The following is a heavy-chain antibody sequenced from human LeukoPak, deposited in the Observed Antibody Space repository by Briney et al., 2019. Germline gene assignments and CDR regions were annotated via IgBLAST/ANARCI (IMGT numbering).Heavy chain of an antibody. D-gene: IGHD6-13*01. V-gene: IGHV3-43*02. Sequence: GGSLTLSCAASGFTFDDYAMHWVRQAPGKGREWVSLISGDGGSTYYADSVKRRFTIVRDNSKNSLYLQMNGLRAEDTVLYYCAKGIAAAGYFDYWGQGTLVTVSS. CDR2: ISGDGGST. CDR3: AKGIAAAGYFDY. J-gene: IGHJ4*02. CDR1: GFTFDDYA.